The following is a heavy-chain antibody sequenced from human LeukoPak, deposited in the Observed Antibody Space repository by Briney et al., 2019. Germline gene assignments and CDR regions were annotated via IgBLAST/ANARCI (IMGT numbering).Heavy chain of an antibody. CDR1: GYTFTNYG. D-gene: IGHD3-3*01. Sequence: ASVKVSCKASGYTFTNYGINWVRQATGQGLEWMGWMNPNSGNTGFAQKFQGRVTMTRNTSISTAYMELSSLRSEDSAVYYCARGENEGVEVASNWGQGTLVTVSS. V-gene: IGHV1-8*01. J-gene: IGHJ4*02. CDR3: ARGENEGVEVASN. CDR2: MNPNSGNT.